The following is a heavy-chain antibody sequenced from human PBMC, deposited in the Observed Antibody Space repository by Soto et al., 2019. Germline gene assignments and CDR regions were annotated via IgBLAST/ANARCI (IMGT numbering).Heavy chain of an antibody. CDR2: INPSGGST. J-gene: IGHJ5*01. D-gene: IGHD6-6*01. CDR3: ARGESSSSTSWLDS. V-gene: IGHV1-46*01. CDR1: GYTFFAYY. Sequence: QVHLVQSGAEVKKPGASVMVSCKASGYTFFAYYMHWVRQAPGQGLEWMGLINPSGGSTTYALKFQGRVSMTRDASTSTVYMEISSLTSEDTAVYYCARGESSSSTSWLDSWGQGTLVSVFS.